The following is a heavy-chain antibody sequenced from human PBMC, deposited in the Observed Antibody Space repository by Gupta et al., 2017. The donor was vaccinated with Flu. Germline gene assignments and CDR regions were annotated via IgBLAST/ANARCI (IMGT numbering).Heavy chain of an antibody. CDR2: IWYDGSNK. D-gene: IGHD2-2*01. CDR1: GFTFRSYG. Sequence: QVQLVESGGGVVQPGRSLRLSCSASGFTFRSYGLHWFRQAPGKGLEWVAVIWYDGSNKYYADSVKGRFTISRDNSKNTLYLQMNSLRAEDTAVYYCARDGQLNVVVPAAPDYWGQGTLVTVSS. V-gene: IGHV3-33*01. CDR3: ARDGQLNVVVPAAPDY. J-gene: IGHJ4*02.